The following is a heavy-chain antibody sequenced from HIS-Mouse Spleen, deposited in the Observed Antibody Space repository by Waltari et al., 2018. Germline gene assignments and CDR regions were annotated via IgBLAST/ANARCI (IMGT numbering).Heavy chain of an antibody. CDR3: AREIPYSSSWYDWYFDL. J-gene: IGHJ2*01. V-gene: IGHV4-39*07. CDR2: IYYSGRT. D-gene: IGHD6-13*01. Sequence: QLQLQESGPGLVKPSETLSLTCTVSGGSIRSSSYYGGWIRQPPGKGLEWIGSIYYSGRTYYNPSLKSRVTISVDTSKNQFSLKLSSVTAADTAVYYCAREIPYSSSWYDWYFDLWGRGTLVTVSS. CDR1: GGSIRSSSYY.